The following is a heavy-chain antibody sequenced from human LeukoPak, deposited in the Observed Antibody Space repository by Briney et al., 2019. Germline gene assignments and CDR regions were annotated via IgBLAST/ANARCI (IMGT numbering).Heavy chain of an antibody. V-gene: IGHV4-39*01. CDR2: IYYSGST. CDR3: ARPSGSYYPFDY. CDR1: GGSISSGSYY. Sequence: SETLSLTCTVSGGSISSGSYYWGWIRQPPGKGLEWIGSIYYSGSTYYNPSLKSRVTISVDTSKNQFSLKLSSVTAADTAVYYCARPSGSYYPFDYWGQGTLVTVSS. D-gene: IGHD3-10*01. J-gene: IGHJ4*02.